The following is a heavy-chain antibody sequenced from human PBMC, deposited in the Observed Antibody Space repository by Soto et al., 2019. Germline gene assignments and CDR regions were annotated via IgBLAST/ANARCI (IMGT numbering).Heavy chain of an antibody. CDR1: SGSISSSNW. D-gene: IGHD3-10*01. V-gene: IGHV4-4*02. CDR2: IYHSGST. J-gene: IGHJ4*02. CDR3: ARRATMVRGVILLDY. Sequence: QVQLQESSPGLVKPSGTLSLTCAVSSGSISSSNWWSWVRQPPGKGLEWIGEIYHSGSTNYNPSLKSRVTISVDKSKNQFSLKLSSVTAADTAVYYCARRATMVRGVILLDYWGQGTLVTVSS.